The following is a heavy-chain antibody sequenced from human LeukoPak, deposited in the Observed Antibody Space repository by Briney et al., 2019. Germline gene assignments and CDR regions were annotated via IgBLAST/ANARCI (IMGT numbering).Heavy chain of an antibody. Sequence: PGRSLRLSCAASGFTFDDYAVHWVRQAPGKGLEWVAGTIWNSAEIHYADSVRGRFTLSRDSTTSSLFLQMDSLRTEDTAFYYCVKDKYSLGGYFDHWGQGTLVAVSS. J-gene: IGHJ4*02. CDR2: TIWNSAEI. D-gene: IGHD3-10*01. CDR1: GFTFDDYA. CDR3: VKDKYSLGGYFDH. V-gene: IGHV3-9*01.